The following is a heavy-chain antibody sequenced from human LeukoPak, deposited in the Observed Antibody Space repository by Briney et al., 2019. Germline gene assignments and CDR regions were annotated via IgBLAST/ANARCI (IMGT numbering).Heavy chain of an antibody. CDR2: ISDGST. Sequence: GGSLTLSCAAYGFTVSSNEMSWVRQAPGKGLEWVSSISDGSTYYADSRKGRFTISRDNSKNTLHLQMNSLRAEDTGVYYCKSLWYQQVDRDRNPSYFMDFWRRGTAVAVS. J-gene: IGHJ6*03. CDR1: GFTVSSNE. V-gene: IGHV3-38-3*01. CDR3: KSLWYQQVDRDRNPSYFMDF. D-gene: IGHD6-13*01.